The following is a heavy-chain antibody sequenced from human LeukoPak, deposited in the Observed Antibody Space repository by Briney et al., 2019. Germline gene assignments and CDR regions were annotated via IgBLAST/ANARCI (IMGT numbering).Heavy chain of an antibody. D-gene: IGHD1-26*01. V-gene: IGHV3-11*03. J-gene: IGHJ4*02. Sequence: GGSLRLSCAASGFTFSDYYMSWIRQAPGKGLEWVSYISSSSSCTNYADSVKGRFTISRDNAKNSLYLQMNSLRAEDTAVYYCASNSGSHNEHFDYWGQGTLVTVSS. CDR2: ISSSSSCT. CDR3: ASNSGSHNEHFDY. CDR1: GFTFSDYY.